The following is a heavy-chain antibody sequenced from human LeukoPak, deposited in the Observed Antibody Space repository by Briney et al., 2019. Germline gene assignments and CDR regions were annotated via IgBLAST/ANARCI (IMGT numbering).Heavy chain of an antibody. J-gene: IGHJ4*02. CDR3: ARHYTCFDWLLFDY. CDR2: IYYSGST. Sequence: SETLSLTCTVSGGSISSYYWSWIRQPPGKGLEWIGYIYYSGSTNYNPSLKSRVTISVDTSKHQFSLKLSSVTAADTAVYYCARHYTCFDWLLFDYWGQGTLVTVSS. D-gene: IGHD3-9*01. CDR1: GGSISSYY. V-gene: IGHV4-59*08.